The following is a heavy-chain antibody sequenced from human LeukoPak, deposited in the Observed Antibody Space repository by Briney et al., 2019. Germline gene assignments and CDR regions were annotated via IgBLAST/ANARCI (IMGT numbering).Heavy chain of an antibody. CDR2: ISYDGTNK. CDR3: ARETSSGWEFDY. D-gene: IGHD6-19*01. CDR1: GFTFSSYA. J-gene: IGHJ4*02. Sequence: GRSLRLSCAASGFTFSSYAMHWVRQAPGKGLEWVAVISYDGTNKYYADSVKGRFTISRDNSKNTLYLQMNSLRAEDTAVYYCARETSSGWEFDYWAQGTLVTVSS. V-gene: IGHV3-30-3*01.